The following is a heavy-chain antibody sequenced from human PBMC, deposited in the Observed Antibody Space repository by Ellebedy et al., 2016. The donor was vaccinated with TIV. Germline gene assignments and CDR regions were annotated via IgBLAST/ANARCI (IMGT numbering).Heavy chain of an antibody. V-gene: IGHV4-39*07. D-gene: IGHD3-9*01. CDR1: GGSISSGTFY. CDR3: ARAIRYYDVLTGYNEYYFDF. Sequence: MPSETLSLTCTVSGGSISSGTFYWGWLRQSPEKGLEWIGSVYSSGNAYYNPSLRSQFTITVDTTKNQFSLKLASVTAADTAVYYCARAIRYYDVLTGYNEYYFDFWGQGTLVTVSS. CDR2: VYSSGNA. J-gene: IGHJ4*02.